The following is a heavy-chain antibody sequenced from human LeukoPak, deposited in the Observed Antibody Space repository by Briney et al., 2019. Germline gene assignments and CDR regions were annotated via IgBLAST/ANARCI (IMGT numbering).Heavy chain of an antibody. J-gene: IGHJ4*02. CDR3: ARDLSYYGSGSYYNY. CDR1: GFTFDDYA. V-gene: IGHV3-9*01. CDR2: ISWNSGSI. D-gene: IGHD3-10*01. Sequence: GGSLRLSCAASGFTFDDYAMHWVRQAPGKGLEWVSGISWNSGSIGYADSVKGRFTISRDNAKNSLYLQMNSLRAEDTAVYYCARDLSYYGSGSYYNYWGQGTLVTVSS.